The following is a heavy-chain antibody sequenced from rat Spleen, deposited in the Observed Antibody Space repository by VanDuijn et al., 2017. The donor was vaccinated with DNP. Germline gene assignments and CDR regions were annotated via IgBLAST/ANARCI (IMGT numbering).Heavy chain of an antibody. D-gene: IGHD1-4*01. CDR3: ATSPGPNWFAY. CDR1: GFTFSDYY. V-gene: IGHV5-20*01. CDR2: ISYAGGST. J-gene: IGHJ3*01. Sequence: EVQLVESGGGLVPPGRSQKLSCAASGFTFSDYYMAWVRQAPTKGLELVAYISYAGGSTYHGDSVKGRFTISRDNANRTLYLQMDSLRPEDTATYYCATSPGPNWFAYWGQGTLVTVSS.